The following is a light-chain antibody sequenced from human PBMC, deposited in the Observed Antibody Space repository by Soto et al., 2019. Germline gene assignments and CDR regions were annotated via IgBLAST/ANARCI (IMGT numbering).Light chain of an antibody. V-gene: IGKV1-39*01. CDR1: QSISTY. Sequence: DIQMTQSPSSLSASVENTFTITCRASQSISTYLNWYKKKPGKAPNXXIYDASRLQSGVPSRFSGSGGGTDFTLSISSVQPEDFETYFCQQSYMDPITFGQGTRLEIK. J-gene: IGKJ5*01. CDR2: DAS. CDR3: QQSYMDPIT.